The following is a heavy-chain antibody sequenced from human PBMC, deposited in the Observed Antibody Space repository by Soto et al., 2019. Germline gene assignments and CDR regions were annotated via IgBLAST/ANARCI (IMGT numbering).Heavy chain of an antibody. CDR1: GYTFTSYD. CDR3: ARGRVAVAGTYYYYYYGMDV. V-gene: IGHV1-8*01. D-gene: IGHD6-19*01. CDR2: MNPNSGNT. Sequence: QVQLVQSGAEVKKPGASVKVSCKASGYTFTSYDINWVRQATGQGLEWMGWMNPNSGNTGYAQKFQGRVTMTRNTSISTAYMELSSLRSEDTAVYYCARGRVAVAGTYYYYYYGMDVWGQGTTVTVSS. J-gene: IGHJ6*02.